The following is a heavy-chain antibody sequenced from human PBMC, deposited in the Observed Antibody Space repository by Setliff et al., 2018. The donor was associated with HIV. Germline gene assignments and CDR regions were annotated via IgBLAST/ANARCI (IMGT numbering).Heavy chain of an antibody. Sequence: ASVKVSCKVSGYTLTELSIHWVRQPPGQGLEWMGGFDPENGEAIYAQKFQDRVTMTEDTSTDTAYMEVNSLRSDDTAVYYCATFYKLTGTTSFDFWGQGTLVTVS. V-gene: IGHV1-24*01. D-gene: IGHD1-20*01. J-gene: IGHJ4*02. CDR3: ATFYKLTGTTSFDF. CDR1: GYTLTELS. CDR2: FDPENGEA.